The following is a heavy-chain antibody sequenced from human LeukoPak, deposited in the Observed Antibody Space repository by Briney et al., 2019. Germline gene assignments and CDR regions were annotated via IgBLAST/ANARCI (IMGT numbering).Heavy chain of an antibody. J-gene: IGHJ2*01. CDR3: AREKFGEMYYYGSSGYYYGHFDL. D-gene: IGHD3-22*01. CDR2: IYSGGST. CDR1: GFTVSSNY. Sequence: PGGSLRLSCAASGFTVSSNYMSWVRQAPGKGLEWVSVIYSGGSTYYADSVKGRFTISRDDSKNTLYLQMNSLRAEDTAVYYCAREKFGEMYYYGSSGYYYGHFDLWGRGTLVTVSS. V-gene: IGHV3-53*01.